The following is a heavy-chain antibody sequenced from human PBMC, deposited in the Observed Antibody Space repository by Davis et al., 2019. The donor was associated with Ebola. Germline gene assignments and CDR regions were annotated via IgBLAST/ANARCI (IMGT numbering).Heavy chain of an antibody. V-gene: IGHV4-39*01. Sequence: MPSETLSLTCTVSGGSISSSSYYCGWMRQPPGKGPEWIGSIYYSGSTYYNPSLKSRITISVDTSKNQFSLKLSSVTAADTAVYYCNMVIGYYGMDVWGQGTTVTVSS. CDR3: NMVIGYYGMDV. CDR2: IYYSGST. D-gene: IGHD3-22*01. CDR1: GGSISSSSYY. J-gene: IGHJ6*02.